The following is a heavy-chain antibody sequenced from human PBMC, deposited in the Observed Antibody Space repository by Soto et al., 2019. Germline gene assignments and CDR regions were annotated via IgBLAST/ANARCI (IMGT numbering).Heavy chain of an antibody. D-gene: IGHD3-22*01. V-gene: IGHV3-23*01. CDR1: GFTLSSYA. CDR2: ISGSGGST. CDR3: AKDPTTMGYYDSSGHYYFDY. J-gene: IGHJ4*02. Sequence: HPGGSLRLSCAASGFTLSSYAMSWVRQAPGKGLEWVSAISGSGGSTYYADSVKGRFTISRDNSKNTLYLQMNSLRAEDTAVYYCAKDPTTMGYYDSSGHYYFDYWGQGTLVTVSS.